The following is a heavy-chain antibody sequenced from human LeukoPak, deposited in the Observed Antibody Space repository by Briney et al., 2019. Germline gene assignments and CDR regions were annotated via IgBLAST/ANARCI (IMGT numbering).Heavy chain of an antibody. CDR3: ATDPRYFEY. Sequence: GGSLRLSCVASGFTFSSYAMSWVRQAPGKGLEWVSVISGSGDWTSYADSVKGRFTISRDNSKNTLYLQMNSLRAEDTALYSCATDPRYFEYWGQGTLVTVSS. CDR2: ISGSGDWT. V-gene: IGHV3-23*01. CDR1: GFTFSSYA. D-gene: IGHD1-14*01. J-gene: IGHJ4*02.